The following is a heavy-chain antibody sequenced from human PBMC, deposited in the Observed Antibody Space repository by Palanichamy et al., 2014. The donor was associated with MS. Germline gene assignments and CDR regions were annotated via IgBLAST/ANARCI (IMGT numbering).Heavy chain of an antibody. J-gene: IGHJ4*02. Sequence: QVQLVQSGAEVKKPGASVKVSCKASGYTFTSYAMHWVRQAPGQRLEWMGWINPGNGHTEYSQNFQGRVTITRDTSASTAYMELSSLRSEDTAVYYCAREAVASDYWGQGTLVTVSS. CDR2: INPGNGHT. V-gene: IGHV1-3*01. CDR1: GYTFTSYA. CDR3: AREAVASDY. D-gene: IGHD6-19*01.